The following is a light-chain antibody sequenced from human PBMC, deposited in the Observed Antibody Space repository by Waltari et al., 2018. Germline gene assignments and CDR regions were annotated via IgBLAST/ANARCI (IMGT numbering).Light chain of an antibody. J-gene: IGKJ4*01. V-gene: IGKV4-1*01. Sequence: DIVMTQSTDSLAVSLVERSIINSKSSQSILSSSNNKNYLAWYQLKPGLPTRLLIYWASTRESGVPDRFSGSGSGTDFTLTIRSLQAEDGAIYYCHQYYGNPQAFGGGTKVEIK. CDR2: WAS. CDR1: QSILSSSNNKNY. CDR3: HQYYGNPQA.